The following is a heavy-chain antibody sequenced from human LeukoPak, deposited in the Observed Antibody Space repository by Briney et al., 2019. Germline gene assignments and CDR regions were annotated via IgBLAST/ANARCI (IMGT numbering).Heavy chain of an antibody. CDR3: ARRDGDNDRGFDY. CDR1: GFIFRQDG. Sequence: GGALRLSCAATGFIFRQDGMHWVRQAPGKGLEWVAAIWYDGSKKFYADSMKGRFTISRDNSKNTLYLQMNSLRAEDTAVYYCARRDGDNDRGFDYWGQGTLVIVSS. CDR2: IWYDGSKK. D-gene: IGHD4-23*01. J-gene: IGHJ4*02. V-gene: IGHV3-33*01.